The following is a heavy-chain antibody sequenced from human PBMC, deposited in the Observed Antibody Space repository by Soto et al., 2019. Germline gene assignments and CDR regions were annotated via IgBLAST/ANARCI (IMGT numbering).Heavy chain of an antibody. CDR3: ARDLTRGIMITFGGVTLLFDY. Sequence: GGSLRLSCAASGFTFSSYAMHWVRQAPGKGLEWVAVISYDGSNKYYADSVKGRFTISRDNSKNTLYLQMNSLRAEDTAVYYCARDLTRGIMITFGGVTLLFDYWGQGTLVTVSS. CDR2: ISYDGSNK. CDR1: GFTFSSYA. V-gene: IGHV3-30-3*01. J-gene: IGHJ4*02. D-gene: IGHD3-16*01.